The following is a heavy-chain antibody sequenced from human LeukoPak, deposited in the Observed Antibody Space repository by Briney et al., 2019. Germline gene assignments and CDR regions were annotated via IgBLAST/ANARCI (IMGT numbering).Heavy chain of an antibody. J-gene: IGHJ4*02. CDR2: IYYSGST. D-gene: IGHD5-18*01. CDR3: ARIGGYSYGYPLDY. CDR1: GGSISGYS. V-gene: IGHV4-59*01. Sequence: SETLSLTCTVSGGSISGYSWSWIRQPPGKGLEWIGYIYYSGSTNYNPSLKSRVTISVDTSKNQFSLKLSSVTAADTAVYYCARIGGYSYGYPLDYWGQGTLVTVSS.